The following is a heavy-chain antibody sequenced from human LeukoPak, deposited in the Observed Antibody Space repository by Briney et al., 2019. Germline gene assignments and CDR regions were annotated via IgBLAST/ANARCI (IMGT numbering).Heavy chain of an antibody. CDR3: ASTSPKYYYESSGYSSLFDN. D-gene: IGHD3-22*01. CDR1: GDSISSSSSY. CDR2: IYYSGNT. V-gene: IGHV4-39*07. Sequence: SETLSLTCSVSGDSISSSSSYWGWIRQPPGKGLEWIGSIYYSGNTYYNPSLKSRLTISVDTSKNQFSLKLRSVTAADTALYYCASTSPKYYYESSGYSSLFDNWGQGTLVTVSS. J-gene: IGHJ4*02.